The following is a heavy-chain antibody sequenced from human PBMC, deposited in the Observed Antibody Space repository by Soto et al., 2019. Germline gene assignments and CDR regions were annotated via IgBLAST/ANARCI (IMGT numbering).Heavy chain of an antibody. D-gene: IGHD2-21*02. CDR2: INPSGGST. CDR3: ARVPGVVTAIDAFDI. CDR1: GYTFTSYY. J-gene: IGHJ3*02. V-gene: IGHV1-46*03. Sequence: ASVKVSCKASGYTFTSYYMHWVRQAPGQGLEWMGIINPSGGSTSYAQKFQGRVTMTRDTSTSTVYMELSSLRSEDTAVYYCARVPGVVTAIDAFDIWGQATMVTVSS.